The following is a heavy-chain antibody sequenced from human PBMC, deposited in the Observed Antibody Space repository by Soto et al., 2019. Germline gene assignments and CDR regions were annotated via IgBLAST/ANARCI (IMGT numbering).Heavy chain of an antibody. CDR1: GYSFNMYY. CDR2: INAGNGDA. J-gene: IGHJ4*02. CDR3: SREDY. Sequence: QVQLVQSGAEVKKPGASVKVSCKASGYSFNMYYIHWVRQAPGQGLEWMGWINAGNGDATYSQKFQGRVTITRDISASTVYLDLSSLRSEDTALYYCSREDYWGQGTLVTVAS. V-gene: IGHV1-3*01.